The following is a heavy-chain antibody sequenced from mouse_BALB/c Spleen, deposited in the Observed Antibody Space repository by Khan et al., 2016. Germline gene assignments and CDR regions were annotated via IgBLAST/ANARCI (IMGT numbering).Heavy chain of an antibody. D-gene: IGHD2-4*01. CDR1: GFNIKDTY. V-gene: IGHV14-3*02. Sequence: VQLQQPGAELVKPGASVKLSCTASGFNIKDTYMHWVKQRPEQGLEWIGRIDPANGNTKYDPKFQGKATITADTSYNTAYLTLRSLPYEDTAVYYCARSPDDYDVWFAYWGQGTLVTVSA. CDR3: ARSPDDYDVWFAY. J-gene: IGHJ3*01. CDR2: IDPANGNT.